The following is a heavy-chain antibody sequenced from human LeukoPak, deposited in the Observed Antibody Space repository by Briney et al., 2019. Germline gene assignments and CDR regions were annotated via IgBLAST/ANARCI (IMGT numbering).Heavy chain of an antibody. CDR3: ARWGTYYYDSSGYYSYYFDY. CDR1: GYSFTSYW. J-gene: IGHJ4*02. D-gene: IGHD3-22*01. CDR2: ISPGDSDT. V-gene: IGHV5-51*01. Sequence: GESLKISCKGSGYSFTSYWIGWVRQMPGKGLEWMGIISPGDSDTRYSPSFQGQVTISADKSISTAYLQWSSLKASDTAMYYCARWGTYYYDSSGYYSYYFDYWGQGTLVTVSS.